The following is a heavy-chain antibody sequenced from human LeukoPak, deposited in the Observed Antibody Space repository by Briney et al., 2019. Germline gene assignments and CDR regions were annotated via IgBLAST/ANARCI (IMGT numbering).Heavy chain of an antibody. D-gene: IGHD4-17*01. CDR3: AREVTTTVADAFDI. CDR2: IYTSGST. Sequence: PSETLSLTCTVSGGSISSGSYYWSWIRQPAGKGLEWIGRIYTSGSTNYNPSLKSRVTISVDTSKNQFSLKLSSVTAADTAVYYCAREVTTTVADAFDIWGQGTMVTVSS. V-gene: IGHV4-61*02. CDR1: GGSISSGSYY. J-gene: IGHJ3*02.